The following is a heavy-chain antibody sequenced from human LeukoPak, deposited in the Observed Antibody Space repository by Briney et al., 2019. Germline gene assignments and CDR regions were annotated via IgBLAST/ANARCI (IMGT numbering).Heavy chain of an antibody. J-gene: IGHJ4*02. CDR2: ISSSSSSYSYT. CDR1: RFTFSNYS. CDR3: ARDKEHYGGNFDY. V-gene: IGHV3-21*06. D-gene: IGHD4-23*01. Sequence: GGSLRLSCAASRFTFSNYSMNWVRQAPGRGLEWVSSISSSSSSYSYTYYADSVKGRFTISRDNAENSLFLQMNSLRAEDTAVYYCARDKEHYGGNFDYWGQGTLVTVSS.